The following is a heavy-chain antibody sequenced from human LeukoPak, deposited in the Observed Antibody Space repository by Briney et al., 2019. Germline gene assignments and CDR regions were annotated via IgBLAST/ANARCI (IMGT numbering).Heavy chain of an antibody. CDR1: GGSIRSSRYY. J-gene: IGHJ3*02. CDR3: ARDLYSSRTNDAFVI. V-gene: IGHV4-39*07. Sequence: PSETLSLTCIVSGGSIRSSRYYWGWIRRPPGKGLEWIGSISHSGSTYYNPSLKSRLTISVDTSKNQFSLKLSSVTAADTAVYYCARDLYSSRTNDAFVIWGQGTMVTVSS. D-gene: IGHD6-13*01. CDR2: ISHSGST.